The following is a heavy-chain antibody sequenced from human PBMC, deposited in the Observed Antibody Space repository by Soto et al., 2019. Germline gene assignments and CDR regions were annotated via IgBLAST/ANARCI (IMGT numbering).Heavy chain of an antibody. D-gene: IGHD5-18*01. CDR3: ARSGYSYGPNPLLY. J-gene: IGHJ4*02. Sequence: TLCLTCTVSAGSVSTGGYYWCWIRQHPGKGLEWIGYIYYSGSTYYNPSLKSRVTISVDTSKNQFSLKLSSVTAADTAVYYCARSGYSYGPNPLLYWGQGTLVTVS. CDR2: IYYSGST. CDR1: AGSVSTGGYY. V-gene: IGHV4-31*03.